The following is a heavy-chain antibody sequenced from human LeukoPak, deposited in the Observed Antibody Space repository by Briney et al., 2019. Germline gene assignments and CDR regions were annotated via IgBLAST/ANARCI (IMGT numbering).Heavy chain of an antibody. J-gene: IGHJ4*02. CDR1: GFTFSSYG. Sequence: GGSLRLSCAASGFTFSSYGMHWVRQAPGKGLEWVAFIRYDGSNKYYADSVKGRFTISRDNSKNTLYLQMNSLRAEDTAVYYCAKDLSRRSGKNSSSWYTFDYWGQGTLVTVSS. V-gene: IGHV3-30*02. D-gene: IGHD6-13*01. CDR3: AKDLSRRSGKNSSSWYTFDY. CDR2: IRYDGSNK.